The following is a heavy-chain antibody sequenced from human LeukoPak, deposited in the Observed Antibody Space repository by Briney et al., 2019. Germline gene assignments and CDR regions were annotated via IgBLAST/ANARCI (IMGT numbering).Heavy chain of an antibody. Sequence: GGSLRLSCAASGFPFGSYGMYWVRQAPGKGLEWVAYIRYDAGNIYHADSVKGRFTISRDNSRNTLYLQMNSLRVEDRAVYFCAKTAAGSSYYFDYWGQGTLVTVSS. CDR1: GFPFGSYG. J-gene: IGHJ4*02. CDR3: AKTAAGSSYYFDY. V-gene: IGHV3-30*02. CDR2: IRYDAGNI. D-gene: IGHD6-13*01.